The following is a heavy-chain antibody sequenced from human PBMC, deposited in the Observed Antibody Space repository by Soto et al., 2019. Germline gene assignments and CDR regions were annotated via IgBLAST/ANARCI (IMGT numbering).Heavy chain of an antibody. CDR2: IYYSGST. J-gene: IGHJ4*02. CDR3: ARLTVTHDDFDY. CDR1: GGSISSSSYY. V-gene: IGHV4-39*01. Sequence: PSETLSLTCTVSGGSISSSSYYWGWIRQPPGKGLEWIGSIYYSGSTYYNPSLKSRVTISVDTSKNQFSLKLSSVTAADTAVYYCARLTVTHDDFDYWGQGTLVTVSS. D-gene: IGHD4-4*01.